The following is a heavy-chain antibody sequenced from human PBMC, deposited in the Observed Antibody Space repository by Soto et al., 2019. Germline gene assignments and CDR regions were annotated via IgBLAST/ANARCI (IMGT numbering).Heavy chain of an antibody. Sequence: EVQLVESGGGLVQPGRSLRLSCAASGFTFDDYAMHWVRQAPGKGLEWVSGISWNSGSIGYADSVKGRFTISRDNAKNSLYLQMNSLRAEDTALYYCAKVTIPGIAVAGNQGHFDYWGQGTLVTVSS. CDR2: ISWNSGSI. V-gene: IGHV3-9*01. J-gene: IGHJ4*02. CDR3: AKVTIPGIAVAGNQGHFDY. D-gene: IGHD6-19*01. CDR1: GFTFDDYA.